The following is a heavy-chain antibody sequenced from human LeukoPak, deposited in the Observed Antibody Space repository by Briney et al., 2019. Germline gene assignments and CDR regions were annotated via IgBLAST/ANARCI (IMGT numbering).Heavy chain of an antibody. CDR1: GGTFSSYA. CDR3: ARARSPSSGYLLRDRNWFDP. J-gene: IGHJ5*02. V-gene: IGHV1-69*05. D-gene: IGHD3-22*01. Sequence: SVKVSCKASGGTFSSYAISWVRQAPGQGLEWMGGIIPIFGTANYAQKFQGRVTITTDESTSTAYMELSSLRSEDTAVYYCARARSPSSGYLLRDRNWFDPWGQGTLVTVSS. CDR2: IIPIFGTA.